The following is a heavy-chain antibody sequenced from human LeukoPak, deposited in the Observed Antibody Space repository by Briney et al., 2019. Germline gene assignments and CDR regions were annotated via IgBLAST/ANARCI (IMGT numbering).Heavy chain of an antibody. CDR2: ISGSGGST. V-gene: IGHV3-23*01. J-gene: IGHJ4*02. Sequence: GGSLRLSRAASGFTFSSYAMSWVRQAPGKGLEWVSAISGSGGSTYYADSVKGRFTISRDNSKNTLYLQMNSLRAEDTAVYYCAKKKGPRGDGDPIDYWGQGTLVTVSS. D-gene: IGHD4-17*01. CDR3: AKKKGPRGDGDPIDY. CDR1: GFTFSSYA.